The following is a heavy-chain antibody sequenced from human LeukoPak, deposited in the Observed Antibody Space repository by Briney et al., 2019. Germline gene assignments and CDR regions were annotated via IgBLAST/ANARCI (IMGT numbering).Heavy chain of an antibody. J-gene: IGHJ4*02. CDR3: ARVASSGYFNYFDY. V-gene: IGHV4-59*01. Sequence: SETLSLTCTVSGGSISTYYWSWIRQPPGKGLELIGYIYYSGSTNYNPSLKRRVTISVDTSKNQFSLKLSSVTAADTAVYYCARVASSGYFNYFDYWGQGTLVTVSS. CDR1: GGSISTYY. D-gene: IGHD3-22*01. CDR2: IYYSGST.